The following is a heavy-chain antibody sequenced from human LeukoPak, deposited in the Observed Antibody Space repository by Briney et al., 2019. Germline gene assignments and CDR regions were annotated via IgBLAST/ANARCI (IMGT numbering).Heavy chain of an antibody. CDR3: ARDSGTTGEVKFDP. J-gene: IGHJ5*02. Sequence: SETLSLTCTVSSGSISTSNYYWGWVRQPPGKALEWIGNIFYSGSTYYSPSLKSRVTISLDTSRNQFSLKLRSVTAADTAVYYCARDSGTTGEVKFDPWGQGILVTVSS. D-gene: IGHD3-10*01. CDR1: SGSISTSNYY. V-gene: IGHV4-39*07. CDR2: IFYSGST.